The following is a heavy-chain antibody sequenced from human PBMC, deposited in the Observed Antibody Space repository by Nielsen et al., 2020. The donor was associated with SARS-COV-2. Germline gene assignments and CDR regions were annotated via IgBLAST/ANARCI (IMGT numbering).Heavy chain of an antibody. D-gene: IGHD3-22*01. J-gene: IGHJ4*02. CDR2: TSTHESTI. CDR1: GFSLINYE. Sequence: GGSLRLSCAASGFSLINYEMNWVRQAPGKGLEWLSYTSTHESTIYYADSVKGRFTISRDKSKNSLFLQMNSLTTEDTALYYCVKGSSGSLFHWGQGTLVTVSS. V-gene: IGHV3-48*03. CDR3: VKGSSGSLFH.